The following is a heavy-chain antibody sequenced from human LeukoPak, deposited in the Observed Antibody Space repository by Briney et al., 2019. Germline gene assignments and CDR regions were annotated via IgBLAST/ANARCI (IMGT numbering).Heavy chain of an antibody. Sequence: ASVKVSCKASGYTFTGYYMHWVRQAPGQGLEWMGWINPNSGGTNYAQKFQGRVTMTRDTSISTAYMELSRLRSDDTAVYYSARDGWTTMVRGVPYNWFDSWGQGTLVTVSS. D-gene: IGHD3-10*01. V-gene: IGHV1-2*02. J-gene: IGHJ5*01. CDR3: ARDGWTTMVRGVPYNWFDS. CDR1: GYTFTGYY. CDR2: INPNSGGT.